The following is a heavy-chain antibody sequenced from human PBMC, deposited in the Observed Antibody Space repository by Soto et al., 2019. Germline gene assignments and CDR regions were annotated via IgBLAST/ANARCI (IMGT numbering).Heavy chain of an antibody. Sequence: PSETLSLTCTVSGGSISSYYWSWIRQPQGKGLEWIGYIYYSGSTNYNPSLKSRVTISVDTSKNQFSLKLSSVTAADTAVYYCARRPRGVPAANDAFDIWGQGTMVTVSS. CDR3: ARRPRGVPAANDAFDI. V-gene: IGHV4-59*08. CDR1: GGSISSYY. CDR2: IYYSGST. D-gene: IGHD2-2*01. J-gene: IGHJ3*02.